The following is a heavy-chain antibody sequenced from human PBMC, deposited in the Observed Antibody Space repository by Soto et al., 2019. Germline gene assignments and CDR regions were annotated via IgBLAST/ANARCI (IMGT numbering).Heavy chain of an antibody. Sequence: QVQLQQWGAGLLKPSETLSLTCAVYGGSFSGYYWSWIRQPPGKGLEWIGEINHSGNTNYNPSLESRVTISVDTSKNQRSLNLSSVTAADTAVYYCARHNYDGSGFYYYYYGMDVWGQVTTVTVSS. D-gene: IGHD3-22*01. CDR2: INHSGNT. CDR1: GGSFSGYY. J-gene: IGHJ6*02. CDR3: ARHNYDGSGFYYYYYGMDV. V-gene: IGHV4-34*01.